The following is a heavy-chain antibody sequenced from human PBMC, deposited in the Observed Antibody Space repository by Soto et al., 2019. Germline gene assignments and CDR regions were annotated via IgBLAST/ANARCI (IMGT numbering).Heavy chain of an antibody. V-gene: IGHV5-51*03. CDR1: GYDFTSHW. J-gene: IGHJ4*02. CDR2: IYPGDSDT. CDR3: ARRGLCGTAGCYSLDY. D-gene: IGHD2-15*01. Sequence: EVQLVQSGAEVKKPGESLKISCKASGYDFTSHWIGWVRQMPGKGLECMGIIYPGDSDTTYSPSFQGQVTISADKSVSTAYLHWSSLKASDTAIYYCARRGLCGTAGCYSLDYWGQGTLVTVSS.